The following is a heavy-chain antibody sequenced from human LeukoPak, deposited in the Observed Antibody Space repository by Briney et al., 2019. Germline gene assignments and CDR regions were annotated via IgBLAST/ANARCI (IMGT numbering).Heavy chain of an antibody. J-gene: IGHJ4*02. D-gene: IGHD2-15*01. V-gene: IGHV3-7*05. CDR1: GFTFSSYW. CDR3: AGPLGYCSGGSCFPFDY. CDR2: IKQDGSEK. Sequence: PGGSLRLSCAASGFTFSSYWMTWVRQAPGKGLEWVANIKQDGSEKYYVDSVKGRFTISRDNAKNSLYLQMNSLRAEDTAVYYCAGPLGYCSGGSCFPFDYWGQGTLVTVSS.